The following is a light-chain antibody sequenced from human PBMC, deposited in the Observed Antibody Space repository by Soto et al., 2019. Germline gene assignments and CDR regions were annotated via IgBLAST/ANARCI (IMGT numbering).Light chain of an antibody. CDR2: DVN. CDR1: SSDVGGYNY. V-gene: IGLV2-14*01. J-gene: IGLJ2*01. Sequence: QSALTQPASVSGSPGQSITISCTGTSSDVGGYNYVSWFQQHPGKAPKLMIFDVNNRPSEVSNRFSGSKSANTAALTISGLQAEDEADYYCSSYSSSSILVFGGGTKVTVL. CDR3: SSYSSSSILV.